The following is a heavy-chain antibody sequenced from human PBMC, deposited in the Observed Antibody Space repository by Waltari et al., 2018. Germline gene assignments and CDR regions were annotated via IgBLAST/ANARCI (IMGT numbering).Heavy chain of an antibody. CDR2: IIPILGIA. CDR1: GGTFSSYP. D-gene: IGHD3-22*01. J-gene: IGHJ4*02. V-gene: IGHV1-69*02. Sequence: QVQLVQSGAEVKKPGSSVKVSCKASGGTFSSYPIRWVRQAPGQGLEWMGRIIPILGIANYAQKFQGRVTITADKSTSTAYMELSSLRSEDTAVYYCARALGYYDSSGYYWGQGTLVTVSS. CDR3: ARALGYYDSSGYY.